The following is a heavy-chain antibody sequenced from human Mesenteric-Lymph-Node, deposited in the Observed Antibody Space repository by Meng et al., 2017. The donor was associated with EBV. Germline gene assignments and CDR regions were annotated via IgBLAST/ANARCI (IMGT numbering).Heavy chain of an antibody. CDR1: GGSFSGYY. Sequence: GQLQQWGAGLLKPSETLSLTCAVYGGSFSGYYWSWIRQPPGKGLEWIGHIYHSGSTYYNPSLKSRVTMSVDRSKNQFSLRLISVTAADTAMYFCVRQRPGASVDYFDPWGRGALVTVSS. CDR3: VRQRPGASVDYFDP. V-gene: IGHV4-34*01. J-gene: IGHJ5*02. CDR2: IYHSGST. D-gene: IGHD4-11*01.